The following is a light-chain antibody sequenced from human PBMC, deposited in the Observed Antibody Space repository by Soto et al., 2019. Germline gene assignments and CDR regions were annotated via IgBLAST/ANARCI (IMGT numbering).Light chain of an antibody. CDR2: GAS. J-gene: IGKJ4*01. V-gene: IGKV3-20*01. CDR3: QQYGSPLT. CDR1: QSVSNSY. Sequence: ESVLTQSPVTLSLSPGERATLSCRASQSVSNSYLAWYQQKPGQAPRLLIYGASSRATGIPDRFSGSGSGTDFTLTISRLEPEDFAVYYCQQYGSPLTFGGGTKVDIK.